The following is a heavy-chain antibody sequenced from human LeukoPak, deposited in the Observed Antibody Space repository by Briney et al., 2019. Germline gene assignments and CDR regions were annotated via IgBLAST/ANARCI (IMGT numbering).Heavy chain of an antibody. Sequence: SETLSLTCTVSGGSITSGEHYCSWIRQPPGKGLEWIGYVAYTGSTNYNPSLSSRVTMSVDTSKNQFSLKLSSVTAADTAVYYCARDFRGSVDAFDIWGQGTMVAVSS. CDR1: GGSITSGEHY. CDR2: VAYTGST. J-gene: IGHJ3*02. CDR3: ARDFRGSVDAFDI. V-gene: IGHV4-30-4*01.